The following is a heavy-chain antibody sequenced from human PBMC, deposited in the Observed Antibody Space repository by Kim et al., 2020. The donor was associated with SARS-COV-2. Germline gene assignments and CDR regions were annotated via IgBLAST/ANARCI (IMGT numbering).Heavy chain of an antibody. V-gene: IGHV4-31*03. D-gene: IGHD4-17*01. Sequence: SETLSLTCTVSGGSISSGGYYWSWIRQHPGKGLEWIGYIYYSGSTYYNPSLKSRVTISVDTSKNQFSLKLSSVTAADTAVYYCARARVGYGDAFDYWGQGTLVTVSS. CDR3: ARARVGYGDAFDY. CDR2: IYYSGST. J-gene: IGHJ4*02. CDR1: GGSISSGGYY.